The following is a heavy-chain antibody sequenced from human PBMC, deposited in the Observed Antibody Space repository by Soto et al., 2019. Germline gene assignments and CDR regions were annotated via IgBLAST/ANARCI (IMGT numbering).Heavy chain of an antibody. CDR3: AGRPDSSSSDSARSVYYYYGMDV. CDR1: GFTITTYW. CDR2: ANPDGSEK. J-gene: IGHJ6*02. V-gene: IGHV3-7*02. Sequence: GGSLRLSCAVSGFTITTYWMIWVRQAPGKGLEWVASANPDGSEKHYVDSVKGRFAISRGNAKNSLYLQMNSLRAEDTAVYYCAGRPDSSSSDSARSVYYYYGMDVWGQGTTVTVSS. D-gene: IGHD6-6*01.